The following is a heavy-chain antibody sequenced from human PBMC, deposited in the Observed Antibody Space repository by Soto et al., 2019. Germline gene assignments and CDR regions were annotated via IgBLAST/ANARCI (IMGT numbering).Heavy chain of an antibody. V-gene: IGHV4-59*08. CDR2: IYYSGST. J-gene: IGHJ5*02. CDR1: GGSISSYY. Sequence: QVQLQESGPGLVKPSETLSLTCTVSGGSISSYYWSWIRQPPGKGLEWIGYIYYSGSTNYNPSLKSRVTISVDTSKNQFSLKLSSVTAADTAVYYCARLVYGDYPNWFDPWGQGTLVTVSS. CDR3: ARLVYGDYPNWFDP. D-gene: IGHD4-17*01.